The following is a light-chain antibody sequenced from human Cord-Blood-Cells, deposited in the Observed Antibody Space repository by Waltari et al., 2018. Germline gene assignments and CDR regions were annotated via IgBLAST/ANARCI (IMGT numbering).Light chain of an antibody. Sequence: DIQMTQSPSSLSVSVGDRVTITCRASQSISSYLNWYQQKPGKAPKLLIYAASSLQSGVPSRFSGSGSGTDFTRTISSLQPEDFATYYCQQSYSTPYTFGQGTKLEIK. V-gene: IGKV1-39*01. CDR3: QQSYSTPYT. CDR1: QSISSY. CDR2: AAS. J-gene: IGKJ2*01.